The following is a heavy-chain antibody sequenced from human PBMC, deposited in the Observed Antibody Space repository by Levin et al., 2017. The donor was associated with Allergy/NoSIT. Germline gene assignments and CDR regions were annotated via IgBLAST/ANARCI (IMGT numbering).Heavy chain of an antibody. CDR3: ARVAAADIDY. J-gene: IGHJ4*02. Sequence: PSETLSLTCTVSGGSISSSSYYWGWIRQPPGKGLEWIGSIYYSGSTYYNPSLKSRVTISVDTSKNQFSLKLSSVTAADTAVYYCARVAAADIDYWGQGTLVTVSS. CDR2: IYYSGST. D-gene: IGHD6-13*01. V-gene: IGHV4-39*07. CDR1: GGSISSSSYY.